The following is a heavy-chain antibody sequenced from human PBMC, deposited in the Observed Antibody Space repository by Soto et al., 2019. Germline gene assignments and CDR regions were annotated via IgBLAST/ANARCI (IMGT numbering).Heavy chain of an antibody. D-gene: IGHD2-2*01. CDR3: AKARCSTTNCYVPDY. J-gene: IGHJ4*02. CDR2: ISGSGGSP. Sequence: EVQLLESGGDLVQPGGSLRLSCAASGFTFSTYTMSWVRQAPGKGLEWVSAISGSGGSPSYADSVQGRFTISRDNPKNTLYLQMNSLRVEDTAMYYCAKARCSTTNCYVPDYWGQGTLVTVCS. V-gene: IGHV3-23*01. CDR1: GFTFSTYT.